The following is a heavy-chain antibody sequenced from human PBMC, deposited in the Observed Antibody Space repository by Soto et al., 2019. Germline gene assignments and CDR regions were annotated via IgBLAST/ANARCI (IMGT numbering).Heavy chain of an antibody. CDR3: ARVPDR. Sequence: TSETLSLTCTVSGGSVSSGSYYWSWIRQPPGKGLEWIGYIYYSGSTNYNPSLKSRVTISVDTSKNQFSLKLSSVTAADTAVYYCARVPDRWGQGTLVTVS. J-gene: IGHJ5*02. V-gene: IGHV4-61*01. CDR1: GGSVSSGSYY. CDR2: IYYSGST. D-gene: IGHD2-2*01.